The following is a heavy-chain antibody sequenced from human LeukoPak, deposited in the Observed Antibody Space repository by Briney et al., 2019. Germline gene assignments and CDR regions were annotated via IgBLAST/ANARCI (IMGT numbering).Heavy chain of an antibody. D-gene: IGHD5-12*01. CDR3: AVGYSGYDFALFDP. Sequence: SQTLSLTCTVSGGSISSGDYYWSWIRQPPGKGLEWIGYIYYSGSTYYNPSLKSRVTISVDTSKNQFSLKLSSVTAADTAVYYCAVGYSGYDFALFDPWGQGTLVTVSS. CDR1: GGSISSGDYY. V-gene: IGHV4-30-4*01. J-gene: IGHJ5*02. CDR2: IYYSGST.